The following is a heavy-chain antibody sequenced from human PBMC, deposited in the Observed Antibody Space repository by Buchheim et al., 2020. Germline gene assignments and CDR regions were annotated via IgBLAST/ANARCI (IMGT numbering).Heavy chain of an antibody. CDR3: ARVQYYGSGSYWGWYFDL. CDR1: GGSISSGSYY. CDR2: IYTSGST. D-gene: IGHD3-10*01. J-gene: IGHJ2*01. Sequence: QVQLQESGPGLVKPSQTLSLTCTVSGGSISSGSYYWSWIRQPAGKGLEWIGRIYTSGSTNYNPSLKSRVTISVDTSKNQFSLKLSSVTAADTAVYYCARVQYYGSGSYWGWYFDLWGRGTL. V-gene: IGHV4-61*02.